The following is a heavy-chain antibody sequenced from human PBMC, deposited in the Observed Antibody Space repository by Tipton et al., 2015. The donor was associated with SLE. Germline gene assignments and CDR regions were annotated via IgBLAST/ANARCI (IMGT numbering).Heavy chain of an antibody. Sequence: GSLRLSCAASEFSFSGYDIHWLRQAPGKGLEWVSFIQNGASDKYYANSVTGRFTISRDNSRNTVYLQMNSLRGDDTAVYFCAAERNQYKIFYFDYWGQGTLVTVSS. D-gene: IGHD1-1*01. V-gene: IGHV3-30*02. CDR2: IQNGASDK. CDR1: EFSFSGYD. J-gene: IGHJ4*02. CDR3: AAERNQYKIFYFDY.